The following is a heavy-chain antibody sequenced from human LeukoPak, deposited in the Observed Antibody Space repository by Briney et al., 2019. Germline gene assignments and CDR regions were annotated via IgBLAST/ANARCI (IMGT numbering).Heavy chain of an antibody. CDR2: IYHSGST. CDR1: GYSISSGYY. D-gene: IGHD3-10*01. Sequence: TPSETLSLTCAVSGYSISSGYYWGWIRQPPGKGLEWIGSIYHSGSTYYNPSLKSRVTISVDTSKNQLSLKLSSVTAADTAVYYCARLGVRGGHYYGMDVWGKGTTVTVSS. J-gene: IGHJ6*04. CDR3: ARLGVRGGHYYGMDV. V-gene: IGHV4-38-2*01.